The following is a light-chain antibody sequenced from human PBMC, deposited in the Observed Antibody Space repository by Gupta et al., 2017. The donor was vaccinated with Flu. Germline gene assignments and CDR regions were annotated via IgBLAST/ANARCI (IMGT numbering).Light chain of an antibody. CDR1: NIGSKS. CDR3: QVWDSSSDEAV. V-gene: IGLV3-21*02. Sequence: SYVLTQPPSVSVAPGQTATITCGGYNIGSKSVHWYQQRPGQAPLLVVYDDSARPSEIPERLSGSNSGDTATLTISRVEAGDEADYYCQVWDSSSDEAVFGGGTKLTVL. CDR2: DDS. J-gene: IGLJ3*02.